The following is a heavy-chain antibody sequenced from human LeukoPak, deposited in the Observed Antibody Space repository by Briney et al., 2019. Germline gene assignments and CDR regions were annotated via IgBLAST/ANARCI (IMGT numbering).Heavy chain of an antibody. CDR2: IIPIFSTA. CDR3: ATTPPPHCSSTSCYGGRSDP. V-gene: IGHV1-69*01. CDR1: GGTFSSYA. D-gene: IGHD2-2*01. J-gene: IGHJ5*02. Sequence: ASVKVSCKASGGTFSSYAISWVRQAPGQGLEWMGGIIPIFSTANYAQKFQGRVTITADESTSTAYMELSSLRSEDTAVYYCATTPPPHCSSTSCYGGRSDPWGQGTLVTVSS.